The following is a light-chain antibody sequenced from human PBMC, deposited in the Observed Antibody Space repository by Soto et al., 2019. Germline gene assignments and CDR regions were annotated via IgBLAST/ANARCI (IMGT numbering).Light chain of an antibody. Sequence: QSALTQPASVSGSPGQSITISCTGTSSDVGGYNYVSWYQQHPGKAPKLMLYEVSNRPSGVSNRFSGSKSGNTASLTISGLQADDEDTYSCSSYTRSRTLVFGTGTKLTVL. CDR2: EVS. J-gene: IGLJ1*01. CDR3: SSYTRSRTLV. CDR1: SSDVGGYNY. V-gene: IGLV2-14*01.